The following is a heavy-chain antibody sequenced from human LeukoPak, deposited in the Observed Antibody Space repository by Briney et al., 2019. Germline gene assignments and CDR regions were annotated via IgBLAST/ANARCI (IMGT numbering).Heavy chain of an antibody. D-gene: IGHD3-10*01. V-gene: IGHV1-69*02. J-gene: IGHJ5*02. CDR1: GGTFSSYT. CDR3: ARGITMVRGADNWFDP. Sequence: SVKVSCKASGGTFSSYTISWVRQAPGQGLEWMGRIIPILGIANYAQKFQGRVTITADKSTSTAYIELSSLRSEDTAVYYCARGITMVRGADNWFDPWGQGTLVTVSS. CDR2: IIPILGIA.